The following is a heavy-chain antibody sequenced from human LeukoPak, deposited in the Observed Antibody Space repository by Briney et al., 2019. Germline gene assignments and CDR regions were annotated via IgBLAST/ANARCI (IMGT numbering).Heavy chain of an antibody. CDR3: ARLRYSSSSSEFDY. D-gene: IGHD6-13*01. J-gene: IGHJ4*02. Sequence: SVNVSCKASGGTFSSYAISWVRQAPGQGLEWMGGIIPIFGTANYAQKFQGRVTITTDESTSTAYMELSSLRYEDTAVYYCARLRYSSSSSEFDYWGQGTLVTVSS. CDR2: IIPIFGTA. CDR1: GGTFSSYA. V-gene: IGHV1-69*05.